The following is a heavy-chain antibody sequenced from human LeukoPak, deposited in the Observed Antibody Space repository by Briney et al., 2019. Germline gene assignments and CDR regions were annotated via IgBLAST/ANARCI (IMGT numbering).Heavy chain of an antibody. D-gene: IGHD3-3*01. CDR3: ARDRDFWSGPKFLDY. Sequence: GASVKVSCKASGYTFTSYGISWVRQAPGQGLEWMGWISAYNGKTNYAQKLQGRVTITTDTSTSTAYMELRSLRSDDTAVYYCARDRDFWSGPKFLDYWGQETLVTVSS. CDR2: ISAYNGKT. V-gene: IGHV1-18*01. CDR1: GYTFTSYG. J-gene: IGHJ4*02.